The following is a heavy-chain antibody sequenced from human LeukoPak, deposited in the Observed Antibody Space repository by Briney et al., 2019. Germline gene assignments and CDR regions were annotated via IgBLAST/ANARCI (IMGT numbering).Heavy chain of an antibody. D-gene: IGHD6-19*01. CDR3: AKGPTRTAVAGYFDY. J-gene: IGHJ4*02. Sequence: GGSLRLSCAASGFTFSSYGMHWVRQAPGKGLEWVAFIRYDGSNKYYADSVKGRFTISRDNSKNTLYLHVNSLRPEDTAVYYCAKGPTRTAVAGYFDYWGQGTLVTVSS. CDR2: IRYDGSNK. CDR1: GFTFSSYG. V-gene: IGHV3-30*02.